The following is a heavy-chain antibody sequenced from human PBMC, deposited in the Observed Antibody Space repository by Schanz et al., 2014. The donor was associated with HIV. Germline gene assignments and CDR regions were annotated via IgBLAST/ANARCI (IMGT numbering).Heavy chain of an antibody. Sequence: EVQLVESGGGLAQPGRSLRLSCAASGFNLDDFAMHWVRQAPGKGLEWVSGISWNRGRLGYGDAVKGRFTVSRDNANNFLYLQMNDLRVEDTAVYYCAKGIMGATEYYYGMDVWGQGTTVIVSS. CDR2: ISWNRGRL. D-gene: IGHD1-26*01. V-gene: IGHV3-9*01. CDR1: GFNLDDFA. CDR3: AKGIMGATEYYYGMDV. J-gene: IGHJ6*02.